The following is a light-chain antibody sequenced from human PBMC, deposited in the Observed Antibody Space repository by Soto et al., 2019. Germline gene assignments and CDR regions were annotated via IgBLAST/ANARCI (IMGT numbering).Light chain of an antibody. CDR2: GAS. CDR1: QSVGSSY. V-gene: IGKV3-20*01. Sequence: EIVLTQSPGTLSLSPGERATLSCRASQSVGSSYLAWYQQKPGQAHSLLMYGASSRATGIPDRFSGSGSGTDFTLTISRLEPEDFAVYYCQQYGNSPRTFGQGTKV. J-gene: IGKJ1*01. CDR3: QQYGNSPRT.